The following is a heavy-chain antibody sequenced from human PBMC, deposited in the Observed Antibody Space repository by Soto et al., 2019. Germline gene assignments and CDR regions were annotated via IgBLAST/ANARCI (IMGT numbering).Heavy chain of an antibody. D-gene: IGHD3-22*01. CDR3: ARGGSDVWYYDSSGYYYPSGNFDY. CDR2: ISYDGSNK. Sequence: QVQLVESGGGVVQPGRSLRLSCAASGFTFSSYAMHWVRQAPGKGLEWVAVISYDGSNKYYADSVKGRFTISRDNSKNTLYLQMNSLRAEDTAVYYCARGGSDVWYYDSSGYYYPSGNFDYWGQGTLVTVSS. CDR1: GFTFSSYA. V-gene: IGHV3-30-3*01. J-gene: IGHJ4*02.